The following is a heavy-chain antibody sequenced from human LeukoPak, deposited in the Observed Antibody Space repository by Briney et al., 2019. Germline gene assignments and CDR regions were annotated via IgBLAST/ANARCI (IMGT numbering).Heavy chain of an antibody. CDR2: INHSGST. D-gene: IGHD1-26*01. Sequence: SETLSLTCAVYGGSFSGYYWSWIRQPPGKGLEWIGEINHSGSTNYNPSLKSRVTISVDTSQNQFSLKLSSVTAADTAVYYCARDGTDYYYYYGMDVWGQGTTVTVSS. CDR3: ARDGTDYYYYYGMDV. J-gene: IGHJ6*02. CDR1: GGSFSGYY. V-gene: IGHV4-34*01.